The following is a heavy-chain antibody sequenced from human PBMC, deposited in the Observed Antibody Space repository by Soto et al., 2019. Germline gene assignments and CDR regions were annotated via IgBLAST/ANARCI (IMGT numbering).Heavy chain of an antibody. J-gene: IGHJ4*02. CDR1: GYTFTGYY. V-gene: IGHV1-2*02. CDR2: INPNSGGT. Sequence: ASVKVSCKASGYTFTGYYMHWVRQAPGQGLGWMGWINPNSGGTNYAQKFQGRVTMTRDTSISTAYMELSRLRSDDTAVYYCARDMNRATVTAAYWGQGTLVTVSS. D-gene: IGHD4-17*01. CDR3: ARDMNRATVTAAY.